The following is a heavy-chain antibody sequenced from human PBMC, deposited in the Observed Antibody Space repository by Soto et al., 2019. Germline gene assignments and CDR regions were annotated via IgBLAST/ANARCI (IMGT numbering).Heavy chain of an antibody. CDR1: GGTISSYY. Sequence: QVQLQESGPRLVKPSETLSLTCSVSGGTISSYYWSWIRQPPGKGLEWIGYIYNNGSANYSPSLKSRVTISVDTSKNQFSLKMRSVTAADTALYYCARVEERGDVFDVWGQGTLVTVSS. V-gene: IGHV4-59*01. CDR2: IYNNGSA. J-gene: IGHJ3*01. CDR3: ARVEERGDVFDV.